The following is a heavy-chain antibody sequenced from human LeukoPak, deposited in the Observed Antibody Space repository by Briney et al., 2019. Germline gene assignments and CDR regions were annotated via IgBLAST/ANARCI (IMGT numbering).Heavy chain of an antibody. CDR2: INADGSGT. CDR3: ARAISSSWYNWFDP. Sequence: GGSLRLCCAASGFTFSSYWMHWVRQDPGKGLVWVSHINADGSGTNYAVSVKGRFTISRDNAKNTLYLQMNSLRAEDTAVYYCARAISSSWYNWFDPWGLGTLVTVSS. J-gene: IGHJ5*02. D-gene: IGHD6-13*01. CDR1: GFTFSSYW. V-gene: IGHV3-74*01.